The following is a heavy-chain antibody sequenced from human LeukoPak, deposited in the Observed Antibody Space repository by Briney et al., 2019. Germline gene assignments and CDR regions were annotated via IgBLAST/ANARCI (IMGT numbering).Heavy chain of an antibody. Sequence: GGSLRLSCAASGFTFSRYGLHWVRQAPGKGLEWVAFIRDDGSTRYYADSVKGRFTVSRDNSKNTLYLQMDSLRTEDTAIYYCARGKVSGYDPTISPFDYWGQGTLVTVSS. CDR2: IRDDGSTR. D-gene: IGHD5-12*01. CDR1: GFTFSRYG. CDR3: ARGKVSGYDPTISPFDY. J-gene: IGHJ4*02. V-gene: IGHV3-30*02.